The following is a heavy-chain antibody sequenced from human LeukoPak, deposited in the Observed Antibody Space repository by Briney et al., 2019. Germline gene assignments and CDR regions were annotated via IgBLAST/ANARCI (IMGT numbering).Heavy chain of an antibody. J-gene: IGHJ6*02. CDR2: IYYTGST. V-gene: IGHV4-59*11. D-gene: IGHD6-19*01. CDR1: GASISSHH. Sequence: SETLSLTCTVSGASISSHHWTWIRQPPGKGLEWIGYIYYTGSTNYSPSLKSRVTISVDTSKNQFSLQLSSVTAADTAVYYCARADGAVAAYYGIDVWGQGTMVSVSS. CDR3: ARADGAVAAYYGIDV.